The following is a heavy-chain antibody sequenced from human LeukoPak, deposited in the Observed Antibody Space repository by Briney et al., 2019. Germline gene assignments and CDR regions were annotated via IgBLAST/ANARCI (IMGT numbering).Heavy chain of an antibody. D-gene: IGHD6-19*01. CDR3: AREEVDSGWLT. CDR2: INPNSGGT. V-gene: IGHV1-2*02. CDR1: GGTFSSYA. Sequence: ASVKVSCKASGGTFSSYAISWVRQAPGQGLEWMGWINPNSGGTNYAQKFQGRVTMTRDTSISTAYMELSRLRSDDTAVYYCAREEVDSGWLTWGQGTLVTVSS. J-gene: IGHJ4*02.